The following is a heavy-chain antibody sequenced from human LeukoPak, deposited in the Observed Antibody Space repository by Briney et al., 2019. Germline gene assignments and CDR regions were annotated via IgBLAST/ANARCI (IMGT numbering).Heavy chain of an antibody. D-gene: IGHD2-2*01. V-gene: IGHV3-7*01. CDR3: ASAGDCSSTCCYQI. CDR2: IKQDGSEK. Sequence: PGGSLRLSCAASGFTFSSYWMSWVRQAPGKGLEWVANIKQDGSEKYYVDSVKGRFTISRDNAKNSLYLQMNSLRAEDTAVYYCASAGDCSSTCCYQIWGQGTMVTVSS. J-gene: IGHJ3*02. CDR1: GFTFSSYW.